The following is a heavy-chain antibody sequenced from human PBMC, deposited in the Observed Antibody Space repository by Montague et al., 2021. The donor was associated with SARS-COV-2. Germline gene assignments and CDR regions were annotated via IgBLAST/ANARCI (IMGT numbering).Heavy chain of an antibody. Sequence: SETLSLTCTVSGGSVSSSSYYWGWIRQPPGKGLEWIGSIYYTASTYYNPSLKSRVTISVDTSKNQFSLKLSSVTAADTAVYYCARHMTCSGNAFDIWGQGTMVTVSS. CDR2: IYYTAST. CDR3: ARHMTCSGNAFDI. D-gene: IGHD3-10*02. J-gene: IGHJ3*02. V-gene: IGHV4-39*01. CDR1: GGSVSSSSYY.